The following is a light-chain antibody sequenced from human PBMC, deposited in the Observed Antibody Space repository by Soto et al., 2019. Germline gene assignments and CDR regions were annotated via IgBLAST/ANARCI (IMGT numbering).Light chain of an antibody. CDR1: QSVSSSY. Sequence: EIVLTQSPDTLSLSPGERPTLSCRASQSVSSSYLAWYQQKPGQAPRLLIYGASSGATGIPARFSGSGSGTEFTLTISSLQSEDFAIYYCQQYNNWPPLTFGGGTKVDIK. CDR3: QQYNNWPPLT. CDR2: GAS. J-gene: IGKJ4*01. V-gene: IGKV3-15*01.